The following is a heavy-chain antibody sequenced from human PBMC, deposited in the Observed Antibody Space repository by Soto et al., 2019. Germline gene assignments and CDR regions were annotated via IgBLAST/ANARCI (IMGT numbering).Heavy chain of an antibody. CDR2: IYYSGST. Sequence: QVQLQESGPGLVKPSQTLSLTCTVSGGSISSGGYYWSWIRQHPGKGLEWIGYIYYSGSTYYNPSLKSRVTISVDTSKNRFSLKLSSVTAADTAVYYCARESPYDSRGGIYYYYGMDVWGQGTTVTVSS. D-gene: IGHD3-22*01. V-gene: IGHV4-31*03. CDR1: GGSISSGGYY. J-gene: IGHJ6*02. CDR3: ARESPYDSRGGIYYYYGMDV.